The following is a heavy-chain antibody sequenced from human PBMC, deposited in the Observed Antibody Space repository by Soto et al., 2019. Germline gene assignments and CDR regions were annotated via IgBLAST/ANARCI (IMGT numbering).Heavy chain of an antibody. CDR1: GYTFTSYD. Sequence: QVQLVQSGAEVKKPGASVKVSCKASGYTFTSYDINWVRQATGQGLEWMGWMNPNSGNTGYAQKFQGRVTMTRNPSIRTAYMELSSLRSEDTAVYYCARGFEFWDWFDPWGQGTLVTVSS. V-gene: IGHV1-8*01. J-gene: IGHJ5*02. CDR2: MNPNSGNT. D-gene: IGHD3-16*01. CDR3: ARGFEFWDWFDP.